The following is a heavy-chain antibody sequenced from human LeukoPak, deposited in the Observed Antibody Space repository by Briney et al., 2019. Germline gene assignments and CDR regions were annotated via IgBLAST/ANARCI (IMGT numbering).Heavy chain of an antibody. J-gene: IGHJ4*02. D-gene: IGHD3-3*02. CDR3: ARTHFWSGYYVDY. Sequence: SETLSLTCAVSGYSIGSGYYWGWIRQPPGKGLEWIGSIYHSGSTYYNPSLKSRVTISVDTSKNQFSLKLSSVTAADTAVYYCARTHFWSGYYVDYWGQGTLVTVSS. CDR1: GYSIGSGYY. V-gene: IGHV4-38-2*01. CDR2: IYHSGST.